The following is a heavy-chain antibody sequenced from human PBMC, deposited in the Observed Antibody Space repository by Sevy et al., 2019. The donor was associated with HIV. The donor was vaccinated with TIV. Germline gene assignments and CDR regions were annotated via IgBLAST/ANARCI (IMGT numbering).Heavy chain of an antibody. D-gene: IGHD2-21*01. CDR3: ARGPSLIVAGAAGYLDY. CDR2: MWYDGNNK. J-gene: IGHJ4*02. Sequence: GGSLRLSRTASGFTFSNFGIHWVRQAPGKGLQWVALMWYDGNNKYYADSVKGRFTISRDSSKNTVYLQMNNLRAEDTAMYYCARGPSLIVAGAAGYLDYWGQGTLVTVSS. CDR1: GFTFSNFG. V-gene: IGHV3-33*01.